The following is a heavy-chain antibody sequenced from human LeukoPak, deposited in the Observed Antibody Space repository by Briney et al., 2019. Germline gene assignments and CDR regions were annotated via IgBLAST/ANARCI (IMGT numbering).Heavy chain of an antibody. J-gene: IGHJ3*02. CDR3: ARPTRRFGELFDAFDI. Sequence: ASVQVSCKASGYTFTNYGITWVGPAPGQGGEWMGWISAYNGNTNYAKKLQGSVTMTTDTSSTTAYMELRSLRSDDTAVYYCARPTRRFGELFDAFDIWGQGTMVTVSS. V-gene: IGHV1-18*01. D-gene: IGHD3-10*01. CDR1: GYTFTNYG. CDR2: ISAYNGNT.